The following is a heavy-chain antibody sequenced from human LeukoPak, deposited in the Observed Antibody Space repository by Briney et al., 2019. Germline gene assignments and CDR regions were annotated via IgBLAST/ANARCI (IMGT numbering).Heavy chain of an antibody. CDR1: GGSFTNHV. V-gene: IGHV1-69*01. J-gene: IGHJ4*02. CDR3: ARALLDDYGGDLDS. D-gene: IGHD4/OR15-4a*01. CDR2: IIPMLNAA. Sequence: SVTVSCKASGGSFTNHVISWVRQAPGQGLEWVGGIIPMLNAANYALKMQGRVAITADESTTTAYLELNSLRSEDTAVYYCARALLDDYGGDLDSWGQGTMVIVSS.